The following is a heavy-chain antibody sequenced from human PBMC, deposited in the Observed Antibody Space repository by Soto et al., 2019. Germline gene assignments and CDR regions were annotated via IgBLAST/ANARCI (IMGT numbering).Heavy chain of an antibody. J-gene: IGHJ4*01. CDR2: LSGSGGTT. CDR3: AKQRAGYGSGSDTYYFDF. CDR1: GFTFNTYA. D-gene: IGHD3-10*01. Sequence: EVQLLESGGGLVQPGGSLRLSCSTSGFTFNTYAMNWVRQAPGKWLEWVSALSGSGGTTYYADSVRGRFTISRDNSKNTLFLQMNSLRAEDTALYYCAKQRAGYGSGSDTYYFDFWGHGTLVTVAS. V-gene: IGHV3-23*01.